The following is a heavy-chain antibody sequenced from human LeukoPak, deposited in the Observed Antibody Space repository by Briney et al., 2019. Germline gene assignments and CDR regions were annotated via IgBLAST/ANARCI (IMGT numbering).Heavy chain of an antibody. CDR3: ARVSGTVTPPLDY. CDR1: GFTFSSYE. D-gene: IGHD4-17*01. V-gene: IGHV3-48*03. J-gene: IGHJ4*02. Sequence: GGPLRLSCAASGFTFSSYEMNWVRQAPGKGLEWVSYISSSGSTIYYADSVKGRFTISRDNAKNSLYLQMNSLRAEDTAVYYCARVSGTVTPPLDYWGQGTLVTVSS. CDR2: ISSSGSTI.